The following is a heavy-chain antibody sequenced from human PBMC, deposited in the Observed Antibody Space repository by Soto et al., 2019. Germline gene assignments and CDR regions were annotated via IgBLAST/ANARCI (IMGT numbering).Heavy chain of an antibody. CDR3: ARLALISDFSSATTRGFDT. V-gene: IGHV5-51*01. J-gene: IGHJ5*02. CDR2: IYPGDSDT. D-gene: IGHD3-3*01. Sequence: GESLKISCKGSGYSFTSYWIGWVRQMPGKGLEWMGIIYPGDSDTRYSPSFQGQVTISADKSISTAYLQWSSLKASDTAMYYCARLALISDFSSATTRGFDTWGQGTLVTVSS. CDR1: GYSFTSYW.